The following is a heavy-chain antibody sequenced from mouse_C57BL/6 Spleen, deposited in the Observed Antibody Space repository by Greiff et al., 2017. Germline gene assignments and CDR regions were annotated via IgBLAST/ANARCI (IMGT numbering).Heavy chain of an antibody. CDR1: GYAFSSYW. CDR2: IYPGDGDT. V-gene: IGHV1-80*01. D-gene: IGHD2-2*01. CDR3: ARSGMVTTGYYAMDY. J-gene: IGHJ4*01. Sequence: QVHVKQSGAELVKPGASVKISCKASGYAFSSYWMNWVKQRPGKGLEWIGQIYPGDGDTNYNGKFKGKATLTADKSSSTAYMQLSSLTSEDSAVYFCARSGMVTTGYYAMDYWGQGTSVTVSS.